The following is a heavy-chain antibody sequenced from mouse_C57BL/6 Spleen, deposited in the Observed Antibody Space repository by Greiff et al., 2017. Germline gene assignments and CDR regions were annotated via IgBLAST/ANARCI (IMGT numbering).Heavy chain of an antibody. CDR3: ARREGIYDGCYFDY. V-gene: IGHV1-52*01. J-gene: IGHJ2*01. D-gene: IGHD2-3*01. CDR1: GYTFTSYW. CDR2: IDPSDSET. Sequence: QVQLKQPGAELVRPGSSVKLSCKASGYTFTSYWMHWVKQRPIQGLEWIGNIDPSDSETHYNQKFKDKATLTVDKSSSTAYMQLSSLTSEDAAVYYCARREGIYDGCYFDYWGQGTTLTVSS.